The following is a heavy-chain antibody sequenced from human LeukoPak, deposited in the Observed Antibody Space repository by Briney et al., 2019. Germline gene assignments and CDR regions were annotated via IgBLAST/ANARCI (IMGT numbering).Heavy chain of an antibody. CDR2: INPSGGST. Sequence: ASVKVSCKASGYTFTSYYMHWVRQAPGQGLEWMGIINPSGGSTSYAQKFQGRVTMTRDASTSTVYMELSSLRSEDTAVYYCARDSRPGYSYGYFDYWGQGTLVTVSS. J-gene: IGHJ4*02. V-gene: IGHV1-46*01. CDR3: ARDSRPGYSYGYFDY. D-gene: IGHD5-18*01. CDR1: GYTFTSYY.